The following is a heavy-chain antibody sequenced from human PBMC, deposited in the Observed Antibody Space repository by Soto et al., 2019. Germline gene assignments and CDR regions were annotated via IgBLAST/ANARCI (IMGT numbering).Heavy chain of an antibody. CDR3: ASVVGALGHWFDP. V-gene: IGHV1-18*01. D-gene: IGHD2-15*01. CDR2: ISAYNGNT. J-gene: IGHJ5*02. Sequence: QVQLVQSGGEVKKPGASVKVSCKASGYTFTSYGISWVRQAPGQGLEWMGRISAYNGNTNYAQKLQGRVTMTTDTSTSTGYMELRSLRSDDTAVYYCASVVGALGHWFDPWGQGTLVTVSS. CDR1: GYTFTSYG.